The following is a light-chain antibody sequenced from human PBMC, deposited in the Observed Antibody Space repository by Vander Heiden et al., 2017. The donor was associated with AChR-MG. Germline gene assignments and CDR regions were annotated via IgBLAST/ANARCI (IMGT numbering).Light chain of an antibody. V-gene: IGKV4-1*01. J-gene: IGKJ4*01. CDR3: QQYDSTPLT. CDR2: WAS. CDR1: QSVLYSSNNKNY. Sequence: DIVMTQSPDSLAVSLGERATFNCKSSQSVLYSSNNKNYLAWYQQKPGQPPKLLIYWASTRESGVPDRFSGSGSGTDFTLTISSLQAEDVAVYYCQQYDSTPLTFGGGTKVEIK.